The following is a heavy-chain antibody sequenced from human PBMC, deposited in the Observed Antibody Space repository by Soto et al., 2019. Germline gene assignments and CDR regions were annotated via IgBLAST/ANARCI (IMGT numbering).Heavy chain of an antibody. D-gene: IGHD5-12*01. Sequence: ASVKVSCKASGYTFTGYYMHWVRQAPGQGLEWMGWINPNSGGTNYAQKFQGWVTMTRDTSISTAYMELSRLRSDDTAGYYCARVNQDGYNYFDYWGQGTLVTVSS. J-gene: IGHJ4*02. CDR3: ARVNQDGYNYFDY. V-gene: IGHV1-2*04. CDR2: INPNSGGT. CDR1: GYTFTGYY.